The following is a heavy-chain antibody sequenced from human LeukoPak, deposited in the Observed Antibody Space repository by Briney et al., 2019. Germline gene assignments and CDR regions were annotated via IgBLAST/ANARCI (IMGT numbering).Heavy chain of an antibody. V-gene: IGHV3-74*01. CDR1: GFTFSSYW. CDR2: INSDGSST. Sequence: PGGSLRLSCAASGFTFSSYWMHWVRQAPGKGLVWVSRINSDGSSTTYADSVKGRFTISRDNAKNTLYLQMNSLRAEDTAVYYCARDGDCSGGSCYFLFDYWGQGTLVTVSS. D-gene: IGHD2-15*01. J-gene: IGHJ4*02. CDR3: ARDGDCSGGSCYFLFDY.